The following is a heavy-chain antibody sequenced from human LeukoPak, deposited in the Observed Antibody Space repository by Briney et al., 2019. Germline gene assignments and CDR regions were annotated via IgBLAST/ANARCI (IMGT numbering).Heavy chain of an antibody. CDR3: ARDPTYYLRYGYFDS. V-gene: IGHV3-21*06. CDR1: GYIFSSYW. J-gene: IGHJ4*02. Sequence: GESLKISCKGSGYIFSSYWIGWVLQAPGKGLEWVSSINNVRSHIYYADSVRGRFTISRDNANNVLYLQMNSLRAEDTAVYYCARDPTYYLRYGYFDSWGQGTLVTVSS. CDR2: INNVRSHI. D-gene: IGHD1-26*01.